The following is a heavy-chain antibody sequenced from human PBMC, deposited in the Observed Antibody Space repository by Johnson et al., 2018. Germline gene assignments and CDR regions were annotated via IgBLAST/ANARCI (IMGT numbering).Heavy chain of an antibody. CDR3: VPVGEKYYYYMDV. J-gene: IGHJ6*03. Sequence: VQLVESGGGLVKPGGSLRLSCAASGFSFINAWMKWVRQAPGKGLEWFGHIKSKSDGGTTDYAAPVKGRFTISRDYFKNTLYLQMNSLKTEDTAVYFCVPVGEKYYYYMDVWGKGTTVTVSS. CDR2: IKSKSDGGTT. CDR1: GFSFINAW. V-gene: IGHV3-15*07. D-gene: IGHD1-26*01.